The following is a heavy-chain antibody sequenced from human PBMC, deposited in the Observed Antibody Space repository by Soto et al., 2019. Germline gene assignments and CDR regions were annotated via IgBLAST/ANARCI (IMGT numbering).Heavy chain of an antibody. CDR3: ARAPVYDFWSGYPSGPVDY. J-gene: IGHJ4*02. CDR2: IYYSGST. D-gene: IGHD3-3*01. V-gene: IGHV4-31*03. CDR1: GGSISSGGYY. Sequence: SETLSLTCTVSGGSISSGGYYWSWIRQHPGKGLEWIGYIYYSGSTYYNPSLKSRVTISVDTSKNQFSLKLSSVTAADTAVYYCARAPVYDFWSGYPSGPVDYWGQRTLVTVSS.